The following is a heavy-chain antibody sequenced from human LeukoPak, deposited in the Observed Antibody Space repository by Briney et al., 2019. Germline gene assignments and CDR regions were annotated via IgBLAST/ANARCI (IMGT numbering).Heavy chain of an antibody. V-gene: IGHV1-46*01. CDR3: ARDGLDGYDL. CDR1: GYTFIDYF. CDR2: INPSGGST. Sequence: ASVKVSCKASGYTFIDYFVNWVRQAPGQGLEWVGIINPSGGSTTYSQKFQGRVTVTRDTSTNTVYMEISSLRSEDTAVYYCARDGLDGYDLWGQGTLVTVS. J-gene: IGHJ5*02. D-gene: IGHD3/OR15-3a*01.